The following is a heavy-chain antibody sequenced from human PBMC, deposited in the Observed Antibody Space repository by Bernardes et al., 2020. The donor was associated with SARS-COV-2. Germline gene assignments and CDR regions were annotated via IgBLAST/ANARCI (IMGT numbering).Heavy chain of an antibody. V-gene: IGHV3-30-3*01. CDR3: AREVWFGESGGMDV. CDR1: GFTFSSYA. D-gene: IGHD3-10*01. Sequence: GGSLRLSCAASGFTFSSYAMHWVRQAPGKGLEWVAVISYDGSNKYYADSVKGRFTISRDNSKNTLYLQMNSLRAEDTAVYYCAREVWFGESGGMDVWGQGTTVTVSS. CDR2: ISYDGSNK. J-gene: IGHJ6*02.